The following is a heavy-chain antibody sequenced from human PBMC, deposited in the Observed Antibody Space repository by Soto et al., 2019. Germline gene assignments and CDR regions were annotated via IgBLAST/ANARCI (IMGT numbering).Heavy chain of an antibody. CDR2: IYPGDSDT. Sequence: SGESLRSSCTCSGYIFSDYWIGWVRQMPGKGLEWMGIIYPGDSDTRYSPSFQGQVTITVDKSINTAYLQWSRLKASDTAIYYCARQRLWGTSGYYYFENWGQGTLVTVSS. CDR1: GYIFSDYW. D-gene: IGHD3-22*01. V-gene: IGHV5-51*01. J-gene: IGHJ4*02. CDR3: ARQRLWGTSGYYYFEN.